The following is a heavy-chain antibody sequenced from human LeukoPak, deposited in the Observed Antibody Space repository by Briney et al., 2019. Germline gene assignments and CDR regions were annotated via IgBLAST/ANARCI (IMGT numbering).Heavy chain of an antibody. CDR2: IYSSGNT. J-gene: IGHJ3*02. CDR3: ARVLDFDSSGYPFSDAFDI. Sequence: KPSQTLSLTCTVSGGSISSGSYYWSWIRQPPGKGLEWIGRIYSSGNTNYNPSLKSRVTMPVDTSKNHSSLRLTSVTAADTAIYYCARVLDFDSSGYPFSDAFDIWGQGTMVTVSS. V-gene: IGHV4-61*02. CDR1: GGSISSGSYY. D-gene: IGHD3-22*01.